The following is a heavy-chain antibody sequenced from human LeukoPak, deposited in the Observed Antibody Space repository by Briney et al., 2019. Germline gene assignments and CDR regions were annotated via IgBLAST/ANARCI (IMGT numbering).Heavy chain of an antibody. CDR2: IYYSGST. D-gene: IGHD1-1*01. CDR3: ARDGLGYGRPFDY. J-gene: IGHJ4*02. V-gene: IGHV4-59*01. Sequence: PSGTLSLTCTVSGVSISSYYWSWIRQPPGKALEWLGYIYYSGSTKYNPSPKTRVTISVETSKNQFSLNLTSVTAADTAVYYCARDGLGYGRPFDYWGQGTLVTVSS. CDR1: GVSISSYY.